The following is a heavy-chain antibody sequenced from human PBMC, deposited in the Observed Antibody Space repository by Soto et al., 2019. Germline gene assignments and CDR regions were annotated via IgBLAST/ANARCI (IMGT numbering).Heavy chain of an antibody. CDR1: GFTFSSYG. CDR2: IWYDGSNK. Sequence: GGSLRLSCAASGFTFSSYGMHWVRQAPGKGLEWVAVIWYDGSNKYYADSVKGRFTISRDNSKNTLYLQMNSLRAEDTAVYYCAREYSSGWYYYFDYWGQGTLVTVSS. D-gene: IGHD6-19*01. J-gene: IGHJ4*02. V-gene: IGHV3-33*01. CDR3: AREYSSGWYYYFDY.